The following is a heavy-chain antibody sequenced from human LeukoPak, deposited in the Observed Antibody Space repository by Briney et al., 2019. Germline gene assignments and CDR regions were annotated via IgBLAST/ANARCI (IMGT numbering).Heavy chain of an antibody. Sequence: GESLKISCRGSGYSFTSYCIGWVRQMPGKGREWMGIIYPGDSDTRYSPSFQGQVTISADKSISTASLQWRSLTASDTAMYYCARLSGDYLGNWGQGTLVTVSS. CDR3: ARLSGDYLGN. CDR1: GYSFTSYC. J-gene: IGHJ4*02. CDR2: IYPGDSDT. D-gene: IGHD4-17*01. V-gene: IGHV5-51*01.